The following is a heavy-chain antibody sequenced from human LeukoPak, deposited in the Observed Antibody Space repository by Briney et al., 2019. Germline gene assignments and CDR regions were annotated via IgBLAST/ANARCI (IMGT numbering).Heavy chain of an antibody. CDR1: GSTFSSYG. V-gene: IGHV3-30*18. CDR2: ISYDGSNK. J-gene: IGHJ1*01. Sequence: GGSLRLSCATSGSTFSSYGMHWVRQAPGKGLEWVAVISYDGSNKYYADSVKGRFTISRDNSKNTLYLQMNSLRAEDTAVYYCAKASLVGATTLSSYFQHWGQGTLVTVSS. D-gene: IGHD1-26*01. CDR3: AKASLVGATTLSSYFQH.